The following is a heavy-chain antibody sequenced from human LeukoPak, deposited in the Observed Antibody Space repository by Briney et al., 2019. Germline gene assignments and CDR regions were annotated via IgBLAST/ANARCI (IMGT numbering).Heavy chain of an antibody. D-gene: IGHD2-15*01. CDR1: GFTFSSYA. V-gene: IGHV3-23*01. CDR2: MSGSGGST. CDR3: AKDSCSGGSCYSG. Sequence: SGGSLRLSCAASGFTFSSYAMSWVRQAPGEGLEWVSAMSGSGGSTYYADSVTGRFTISRDNSKNTLYLQMNSLRAEDTAVYYCAKDSCSGGSCYSGWGQGTLVTVSS. J-gene: IGHJ4*02.